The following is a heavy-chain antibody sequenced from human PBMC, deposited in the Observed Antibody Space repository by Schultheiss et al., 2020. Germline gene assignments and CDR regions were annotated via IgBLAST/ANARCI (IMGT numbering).Heavy chain of an antibody. Sequence: SETLSLTCAVYGGSFSGYYWSWIRQPPGKGLEWIGEINHSGSTNYNPSLKSRVTISVDTSKNQFSLKLSSVTAADTAVYYCARRALQGYYYYGMDVWGQGTTVTVS. CDR3: ARRALQGYYYYGMDV. CDR1: GGSFSGYY. D-gene: IGHD4-11*01. CDR2: INHSGST. V-gene: IGHV4-34*01. J-gene: IGHJ6*02.